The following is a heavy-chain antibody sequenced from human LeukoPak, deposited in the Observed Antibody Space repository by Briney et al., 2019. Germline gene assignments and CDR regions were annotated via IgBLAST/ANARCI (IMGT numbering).Heavy chain of an antibody. CDR1: GFTFSNYG. D-gene: IGHD2-2*01. Sequence: GGSLRLSCAASGFTFSNYGMHWVRQAPGKGLEWVAFIRYDGSNKYYADSVKGRFTISRDNSKNTLYLQMNSLRAEDTAVYYCAKDLEGYCSSTSCLSNWFDPWGQGTLVTVSS. J-gene: IGHJ5*02. CDR3: AKDLEGYCSSTSCLSNWFDP. V-gene: IGHV3-30*02. CDR2: IRYDGSNK.